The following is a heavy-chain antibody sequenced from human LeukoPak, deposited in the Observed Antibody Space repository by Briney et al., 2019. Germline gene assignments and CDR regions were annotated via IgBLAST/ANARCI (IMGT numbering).Heavy chain of an antibody. Sequence: PSETLSLTCTGSGGSISSYYWSWIRQPPGKGLEWIGYIYYSGSTNYNPSLKSRVTISVDTSKNQFSLKLSSVTAADTAVYYCARQPTQWNYYDSSGYYFFDYWGQGTLVTVSS. J-gene: IGHJ4*02. CDR2: IYYSGST. CDR3: ARQPTQWNYYDSSGYYFFDY. D-gene: IGHD3-22*01. CDR1: GGSISSYY. V-gene: IGHV4-59*08.